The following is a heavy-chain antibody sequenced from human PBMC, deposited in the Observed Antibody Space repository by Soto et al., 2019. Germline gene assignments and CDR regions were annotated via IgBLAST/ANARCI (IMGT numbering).Heavy chain of an antibody. V-gene: IGHV3-30*18. CDR3: AKVYDCGGSCYSEAFDI. J-gene: IGHJ3*02. Sequence: GGSLRLSCAASGFTFSSYGMHWVRQAPGKGLEWVAVISYDGSNKYYADSVKGRFTISRDNSKNTLYLQMNSLRAEDTAVYYCAKVYDCGGSCYSEAFDIWGQGKMVTVSS. D-gene: IGHD2-15*01. CDR1: GFTFSSYG. CDR2: ISYDGSNK.